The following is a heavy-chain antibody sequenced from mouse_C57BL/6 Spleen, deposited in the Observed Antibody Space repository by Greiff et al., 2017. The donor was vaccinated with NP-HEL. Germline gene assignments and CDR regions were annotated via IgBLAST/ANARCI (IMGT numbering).Heavy chain of an antibody. V-gene: IGHV1-69*01. J-gene: IGHJ3*01. CDR3: ARWDCYGFAY. D-gene: IGHD2-3*01. CDR2: IDPSDSYT. Sequence: QVQLQQPGAELVMPGASVKLSCKASGYTFTSYWMHWVKQRPGQGLEWIGEIDPSDSYTNYNQKFKGKSTLTVDKSSSTAYMQLSSLTSEDSAVYYCARWDCYGFAYWGQGTLVTVSA. CDR1: GYTFTSYW.